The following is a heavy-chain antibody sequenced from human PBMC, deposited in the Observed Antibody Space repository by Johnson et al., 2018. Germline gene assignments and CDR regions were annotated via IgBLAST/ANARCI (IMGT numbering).Heavy chain of an antibody. V-gene: IGHV3-23*01. D-gene: IGHD3-10*01. CDR1: GFSFTNNA. Sequence: EVQLLESGGCLVQPGGSLRLSCAAYGFSFTNNAMSWVRQAPGEGLEWVSVISHSGAITNYADSAKGRFTISKDNSRNTLYLQMNNLGAEDTAVYYCAKERDFATGSYYKLPHDAFGTWGQGTEVTVSS. CDR2: ISHSGAIT. CDR3: AKERDFATGSYYKLPHDAFGT. J-gene: IGHJ3*02.